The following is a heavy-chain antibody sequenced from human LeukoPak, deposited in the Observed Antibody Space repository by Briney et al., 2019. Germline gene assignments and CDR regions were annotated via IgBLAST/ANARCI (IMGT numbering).Heavy chain of an antibody. J-gene: IGHJ3*02. V-gene: IGHV3-66*01. Sequence: GGSLRLSCAASGFTVSNNYMNWVRQAPGKGLEWVSVLYSGGSTYYADTVKGRFTISRDNSKNTLYLQMNSLRAEDTAVYYCARDGYYDILTGYLATDAFDIWGQGTMVTVSS. CDR1: GFTVSNNY. CDR2: LYSGGST. D-gene: IGHD3-9*01. CDR3: ARDGYYDILTGYLATDAFDI.